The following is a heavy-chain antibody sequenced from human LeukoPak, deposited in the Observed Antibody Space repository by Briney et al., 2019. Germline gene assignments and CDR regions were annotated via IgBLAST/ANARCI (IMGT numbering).Heavy chain of an antibody. J-gene: IGHJ4*02. V-gene: IGHV1-18*01. CDR3: ARSGDTWSGYHKTLFDY. D-gene: IGHD3-3*01. CDR1: GYTFTSYG. CDR2: ISAYNGNT. Sequence: ASVKVSCKASGYTFTSYGISWVRQAPGQGLEWMGWISAYNGNTNYAQKLQGRATMTTDTSTSTAYMELRSLRSDDTAVYYCARSGDTWSGYHKTLFDYWGQGTLVTVSS.